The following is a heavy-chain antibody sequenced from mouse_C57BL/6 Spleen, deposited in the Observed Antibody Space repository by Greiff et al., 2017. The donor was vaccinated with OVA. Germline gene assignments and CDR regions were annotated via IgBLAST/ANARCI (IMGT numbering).Heavy chain of an antibody. CDR3: ARKVWSAFDY. J-gene: IGHJ2*01. CDR2: ISSGSSTI. CDR1: GFTFSDYG. V-gene: IGHV5-17*01. Sequence: EVMLVESGGGLVKPGGSLKLSCAASGFTFSDYGIHWVRQAPEKGLEWVAYISSGSSTIYYADTVKGRFTISRDNAKNTLFLQMTSLRSEDTAMYYCARKVWSAFDYWGQGTTLTVSS.